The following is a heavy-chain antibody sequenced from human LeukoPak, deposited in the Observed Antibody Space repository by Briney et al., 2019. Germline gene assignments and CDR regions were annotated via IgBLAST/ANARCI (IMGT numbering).Heavy chain of an antibody. D-gene: IGHD3-22*01. J-gene: IGHJ4*02. V-gene: IGHV3-23*01. Sequence: GRSLRLSCAASGFTFSSYGMHWVRQAPGKGLEWVSVISGSGGTTYNADSLKGRFTISRDNSKNTLYLQMSSLRAEDTAIYYCARESTSSGYYYAPDYWGQGTLVTVSS. CDR2: ISGSGGTT. CDR3: ARESTSSGYYYAPDY. CDR1: GFTFSSYG.